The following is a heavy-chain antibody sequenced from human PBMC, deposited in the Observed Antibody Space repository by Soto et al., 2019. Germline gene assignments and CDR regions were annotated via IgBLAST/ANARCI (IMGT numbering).Heavy chain of an antibody. CDR3: ARHAITMFDP. V-gene: IGHV4-39*01. Sequence: PSETLSLTCTVSGGSISSSSYYWGWIRQPPGKGLEWIGSIYYSGSTYYNPSLKSRVTISVDTSKNQFSLKLSSVTAADTAVYYCARHAITMFDPWGQGTLVTVSS. CDR2: IYYSGST. J-gene: IGHJ5*02. D-gene: IGHD3-10*01. CDR1: GGSISSSSYY.